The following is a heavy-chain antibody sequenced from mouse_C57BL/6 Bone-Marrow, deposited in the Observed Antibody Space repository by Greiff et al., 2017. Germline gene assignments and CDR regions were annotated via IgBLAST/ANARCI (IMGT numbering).Heavy chain of an antibody. CDR3: ARREAQVSWFAY. V-gene: IGHV1-64*01. J-gene: IGHJ3*01. CDR1: GYTFTSYW. CDR2: IHPNSGST. Sequence: QVQLQQPGAELVKPGASVKLSCKASGYTFTSYWMHWVKQRPGQGLEWIGMIHPNSGSTNYNEKFKSKATLTVDKSSSTAYMQLSSLTSEDSAVXYCARREAQVSWFAYWGQGTLVTVSA. D-gene: IGHD3-2*02.